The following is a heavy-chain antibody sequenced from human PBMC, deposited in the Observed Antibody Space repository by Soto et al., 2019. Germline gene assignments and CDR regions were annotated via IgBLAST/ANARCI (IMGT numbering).Heavy chain of an antibody. Sequence: ASVKVSCKASGYTFTSYAMHWVRQAPGQRLEWMGWINAGNGNTKYSQKFQGRVTITRDTSASTAYMELSSLRSEDTAVYYCARNYDYSYGMDVWGQGTTVTVSS. CDR2: INAGNGNT. CDR1: GYTFTSYA. CDR3: ARNYDYSYGMDV. V-gene: IGHV1-3*01. J-gene: IGHJ6*02.